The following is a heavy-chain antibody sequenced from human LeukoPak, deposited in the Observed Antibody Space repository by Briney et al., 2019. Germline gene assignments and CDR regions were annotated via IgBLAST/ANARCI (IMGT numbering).Heavy chain of an antibody. V-gene: IGHV3-30*18. CDR2: ISYDGNHK. D-gene: IGHD3-10*01. J-gene: IGHJ4*02. Sequence: GGSLRLSCAASGLTFSSYNMHWVRQAPGKGLEWVAVISYDGNHKYYADSVKGRFTISRDSSKNTLYLQMNGLRADDTAVYYCAKGYDYRSGAGSFDYWGQGTLVTVSS. CDR3: AKGYDYRSGAGSFDY. CDR1: GLTFSSYN.